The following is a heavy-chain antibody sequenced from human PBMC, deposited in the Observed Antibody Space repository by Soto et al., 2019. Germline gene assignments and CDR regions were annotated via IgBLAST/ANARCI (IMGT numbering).Heavy chain of an antibody. CDR1: GFTFSSYA. V-gene: IGHV3-30-3*01. CDR2: ISYDGSNK. J-gene: IGHJ3*02. D-gene: IGHD5-12*01. CDR3: ARLLGGYNFLDIGRYDAFDI. Sequence: GGSLRLSCAASGFTFSSYAMHWVRQAPGKGLEWVAVISYDGSNKYYADSVKGRFTISRDNSKNTLYLQMNSLRAEDTAVYYCARLLGGYNFLDIGRYDAFDIWGQGTMVTVSS.